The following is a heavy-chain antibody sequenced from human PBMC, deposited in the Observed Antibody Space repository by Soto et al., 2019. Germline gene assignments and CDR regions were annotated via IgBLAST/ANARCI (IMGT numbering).Heavy chain of an antibody. Sequence: EVQLVESGGGLVQPGGSLRLSCAASGFTVSSNYKTWVRQAPGKGLEWVSVIYSGGSTYYADSVKGRFTISRDNSKNTLYLQMNSLRVEDTAVYYCARDRVENWGQGTLVTVSS. D-gene: IGHD2-15*01. J-gene: IGHJ4*02. CDR1: GFTVSSNY. CDR3: ARDRVEN. CDR2: IYSGGST. V-gene: IGHV3-66*01.